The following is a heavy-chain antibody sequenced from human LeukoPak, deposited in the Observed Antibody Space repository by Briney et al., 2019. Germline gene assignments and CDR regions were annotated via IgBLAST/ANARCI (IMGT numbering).Heavy chain of an antibody. CDR1: GYSISSGYY. CDR3: ARSSNNYYFDP. D-gene: IGHD1-1*01. V-gene: IGHV4-38-2*02. J-gene: IGHJ4*02. Sequence: SETLSLTCTVSGYSISSGYYWGWIRQPPGKGLEWIGTIYHSGSTYYNPSLKSRVTISVDTSKNQFSLKLSSVTAADTAVYYCARSSNNYYFDPWGQGTLVTVSS. CDR2: IYHSGST.